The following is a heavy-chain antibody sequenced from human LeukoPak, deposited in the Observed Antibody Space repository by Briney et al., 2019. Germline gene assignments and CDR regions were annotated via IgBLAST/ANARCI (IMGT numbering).Heavy chain of an antibody. CDR1: GFTFSSYA. J-gene: IGHJ6*02. CDR3: AKDFWLGEWELLQFYYYGMDV. CDR2: ISGSGGST. V-gene: IGHV3-23*01. D-gene: IGHD1-26*01. Sequence: PGGSLRLSCAASGFTFSSYAMSWVRQAPGKGLEWVSAISGSGGSTYYADSVKGRFTISRDNSKNTLYLQMNSLRAEDTAVYYCAKDFWLGEWELLQFYYYGMDVWGQGTTVTVSS.